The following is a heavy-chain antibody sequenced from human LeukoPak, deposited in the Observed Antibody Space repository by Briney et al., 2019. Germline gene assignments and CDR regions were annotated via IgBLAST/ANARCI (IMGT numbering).Heavy chain of an antibody. D-gene: IGHD3-16*01. J-gene: IGHJ4*02. Sequence: PGGSLRLSCAASGFTFSSYAMSWVRQAPGKGLEWVSAISGSGGSTYYADSVKGRFTISRDNAKNSLYLQMNSLRAEDTAVYYCARDSWGSGYFDYWGQGTLVTVSS. CDR1: GFTFSSYA. CDR2: ISGSGGST. CDR3: ARDSWGSGYFDY. V-gene: IGHV3-23*01.